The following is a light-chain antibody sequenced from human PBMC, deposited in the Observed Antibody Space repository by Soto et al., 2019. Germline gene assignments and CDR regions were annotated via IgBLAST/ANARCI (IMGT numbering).Light chain of an antibody. Sequence: EIVLTQSPGTLSLSPGERATLSCRASQSVSSSYLAWYQQKPGQAPRLLIYGTSSRATAIPDRFSGSGSGTDFTLTISRLEPEDFAVYYCQQYGSSSWTFGQGTKVAIK. CDR2: GTS. V-gene: IGKV3-20*01. J-gene: IGKJ1*01. CDR1: QSVSSSY. CDR3: QQYGSSSWT.